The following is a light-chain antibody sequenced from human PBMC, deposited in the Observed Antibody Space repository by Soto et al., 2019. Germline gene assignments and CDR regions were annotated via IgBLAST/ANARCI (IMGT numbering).Light chain of an antibody. CDR2: DAS. CDR1: QNINNNY. CDR3: QQYAASPLT. V-gene: IGKV3-20*01. Sequence: VLTQSPGTLSLSPGGRATLSCRASQNINNNYLAWYQHKPGQAPRLLIYDASLRATGVPDRFSGSGSGRDFTLTISGLEPEDFAVYHCQQYAASPLTFGGGTKVDIK. J-gene: IGKJ4*01.